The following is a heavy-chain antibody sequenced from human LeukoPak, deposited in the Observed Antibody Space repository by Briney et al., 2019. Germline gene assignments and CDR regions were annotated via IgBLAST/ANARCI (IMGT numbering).Heavy chain of an antibody. CDR1: GFTFSSYA. V-gene: IGHV3-23*01. CDR2: ISGSGGST. CDR3: AKEFCSGGSCYPGAFDI. Sequence: PGGSLRLSCAASGFTFSSYAMSWVRQAPGKGLEWVSAISGSGGSTYYADSVKGRFTISRDNSKNTLYLQMNSLRAEDTAVYYCAKEFCSGGSCYPGAFDIWGRGTMVTVSS. D-gene: IGHD2-15*01. J-gene: IGHJ3*02.